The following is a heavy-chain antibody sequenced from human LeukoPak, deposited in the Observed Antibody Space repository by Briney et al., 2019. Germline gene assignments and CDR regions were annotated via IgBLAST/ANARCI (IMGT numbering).Heavy chain of an antibody. V-gene: IGHV1-18*01. CDR3: ARFRYYDFCLDY. J-gene: IGHJ4*02. Sequence: ASVKVSCKASGYTFTTYGITWVRQAPGQGLEWMGWISAYNGNTNYAQKLQGRVTMTTDTSTSTAYMELRSLRSDDTAVYYCARFRYYDFCLDYWGQGTLVTVSS. CDR1: GYTFTTYG. D-gene: IGHD3-3*01. CDR2: ISAYNGNT.